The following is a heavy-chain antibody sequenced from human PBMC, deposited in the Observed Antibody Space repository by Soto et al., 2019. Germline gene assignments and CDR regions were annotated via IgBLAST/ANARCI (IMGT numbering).Heavy chain of an antibody. CDR2: IYYRGNT. Sequence: QVQLQESGPGLVKPSETLSLTCNVSGGSMSPYYWGWIRQPPGKGLEWIGNIYYRGNTNYNPSLESRITTSIDPSKNQFSLKLTSVTAADTAVYYCARHSKKPGDFDYYYGMDVWGQGTTVTVSS. CDR1: GGSMSPYY. D-gene: IGHD7-27*01. CDR3: ARHSKKPGDFDYYYGMDV. V-gene: IGHV4-59*08. J-gene: IGHJ6*02.